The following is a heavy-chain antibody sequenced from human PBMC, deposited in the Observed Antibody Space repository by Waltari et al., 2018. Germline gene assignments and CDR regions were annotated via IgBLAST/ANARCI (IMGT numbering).Heavy chain of an antibody. Sequence: QLLESGGGWRQAGGSLRLSCASSGFTVSNYAISWVRQAPGKGPEWVSGITSGGGDTYYTDSVRGRFTISRDNSKNTVYLQMNSLRHEDTAVYYCAKEIYRIGRPCFDYWGQGVRVTVSS. J-gene: IGHJ4*02. CDR3: AKEIYRIGRPCFDY. V-gene: IGHV3-23*01. CDR1: GFTVSNYA. D-gene: IGHD6-19*01. CDR2: ITSGGGDT.